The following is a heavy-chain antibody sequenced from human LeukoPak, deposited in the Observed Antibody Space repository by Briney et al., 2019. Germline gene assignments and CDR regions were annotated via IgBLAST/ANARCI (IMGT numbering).Heavy chain of an antibody. CDR1: EFTVSSNY. V-gene: IGHV3-30*18. D-gene: IGHD3-9*01. J-gene: IGHJ6*03. Sequence: GGSLRLSCAASEFTVSSNYMSWIRQAPGKGLEWVAVISYDGSNKYYADSVKGRFTISRDNSKNTLYLQMNSLRAEDTAVYYCAKRKGGDILTGGLHYMDVWGRGTTVTVSS. CDR2: ISYDGSNK. CDR3: AKRKGGDILTGGLHYMDV.